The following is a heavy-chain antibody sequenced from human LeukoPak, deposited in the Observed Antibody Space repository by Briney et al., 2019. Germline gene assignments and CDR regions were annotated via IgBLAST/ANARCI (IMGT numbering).Heavy chain of an antibody. V-gene: IGHV4-34*01. CDR1: GGSFSGYY. CDR2: INHSGST. D-gene: IGHD5-18*01. Sequence: SETLSLTCAVYGGSFSGYYWSWIRQPPGKGLEWIGEINHSGSTNYNPSLKSRVTISVDTSKNQFSLKLSSVTAADTAVYYCAGGYSYEVDYWGQGTLVTVSS. J-gene: IGHJ4*02. CDR3: AGGYSYEVDY.